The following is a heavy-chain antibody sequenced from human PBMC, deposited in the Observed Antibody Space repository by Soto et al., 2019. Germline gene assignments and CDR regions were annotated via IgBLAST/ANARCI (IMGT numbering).Heavy chain of an antibody. J-gene: IGHJ6*02. CDR2: ISAAGDP. V-gene: IGHV3-13*05. CDR3: ARTDRDFYGLDV. CDR1: GFTFRNYD. Sequence: EVQLVESGGGLVKPGGSLRLSCAASGFTFRNYDMHWVRQGTGKGLEWVSGISAAGDPDYADSVEGRFTISRENAQNSFFLQMNSLRVGDTAVYYCARTDRDFYGLDVWGQGTTVIVSS.